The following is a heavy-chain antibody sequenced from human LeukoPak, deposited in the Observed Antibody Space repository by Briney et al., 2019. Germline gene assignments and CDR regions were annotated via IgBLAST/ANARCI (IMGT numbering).Heavy chain of an antibody. D-gene: IGHD6-13*01. CDR2: IYYSGTT. V-gene: IGHV4-59*01. CDR3: ARTATYSSTWYPTYYYYYGMDV. J-gene: IGHJ6*02. Sequence: SETLSLTCTVSGGSINRYFWSWIRQPPGKGLEWIGHIYYSGTTNYNPSLKSRVTISVDTSRNQFSLKLTSVTAADTAVYYCARTATYSSTWYPTYYYYYGMDVWGQGTTVTVSS. CDR1: GGSINRYF.